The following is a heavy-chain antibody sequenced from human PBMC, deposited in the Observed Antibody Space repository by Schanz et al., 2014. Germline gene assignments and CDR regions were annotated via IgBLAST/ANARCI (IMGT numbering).Heavy chain of an antibody. D-gene: IGHD1-7*01. Sequence: EVQLVESGGGLLQRGGSLRLSCAASGFTFGTFWMSWVRQAPGKGLEWVANINQDGSDKSYVDSVKGRFTISRDNAKNSLYLQMNSLRAEDTAVYYCAKGRMTATNFFDSWGQGTLVTVSS. J-gene: IGHJ4*02. CDR3: AKGRMTATNFFDS. V-gene: IGHV3-7*01. CDR2: INQDGSDK. CDR1: GFTFGTFW.